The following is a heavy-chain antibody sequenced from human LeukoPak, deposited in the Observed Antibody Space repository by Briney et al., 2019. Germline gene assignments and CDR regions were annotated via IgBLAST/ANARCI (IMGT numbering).Heavy chain of an antibody. J-gene: IGHJ6*02. D-gene: IGHD1-26*01. V-gene: IGHV4-59*01. CDR2: IYYSGST. CDR3: ARDDSGSYHQLGV. Sequence: SETLSPACTVSGDSISTYYWSWIRRPPGKGLEWIGYIYYSGSTNYNPSLKSRVTISVDTSKNQFSLKLISVTAADTAVYYCARDDSGSYHQLGVWGQGTTVTVSS. CDR1: GDSISTYY.